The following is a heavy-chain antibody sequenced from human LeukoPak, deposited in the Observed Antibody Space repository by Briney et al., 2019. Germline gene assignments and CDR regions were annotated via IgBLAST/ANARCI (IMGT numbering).Heavy chain of an antibody. V-gene: IGHV6-1*01. D-gene: IGHD5-12*01. Sequence: SQTLSLTCAISGDSVSSDSTAWNRIRQSPSRGLEWLGRTFYKSKSYNDYAESLKGRITVNPDTSKNQFSLQLNSVTPEDTAVYYCARGRVDYYGMDVWGQGITVTVSS. CDR2: TFYKSKSYN. CDR3: ARGRVDYYGMDV. CDR1: GDSVSSDSTA. J-gene: IGHJ6*02.